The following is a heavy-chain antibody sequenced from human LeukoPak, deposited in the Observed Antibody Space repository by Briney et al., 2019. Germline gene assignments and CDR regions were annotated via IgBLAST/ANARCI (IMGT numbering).Heavy chain of an antibody. J-gene: IGHJ6*03. CDR3: ARGPPRGYCSGGSCSAFSYMDV. D-gene: IGHD2-15*01. Sequence: SVKVSCKASGGTFSSYAISWVRQAPGQGLEWMGGIIPIFGTANYAQKFQGRVTITTDESTSTAYMELSSPRSEDTAVYYCARGPPRGYCSGGSCSAFSYMDVWGKGTTVTVSS. CDR2: IIPIFGTA. CDR1: GGTFSSYA. V-gene: IGHV1-69*05.